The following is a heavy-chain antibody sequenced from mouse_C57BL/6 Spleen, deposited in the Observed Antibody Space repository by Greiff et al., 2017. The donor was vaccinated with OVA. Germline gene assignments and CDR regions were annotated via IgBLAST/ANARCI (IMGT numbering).Heavy chain of an antibody. J-gene: IGHJ4*01. Sequence: VQLQQSGPELVKPGASVKISCKASGYSFTDYNMNWVKQSNGKSLEWIGVINPNYGTTSYNQKFKDKATLTVDQSSSTAYMQLNSLTSEDSAVYYCAPIYYGNYGGYAMDYWGQGTSVTVSS. CDR2: INPNYGTT. V-gene: IGHV1-39*01. CDR3: APIYYGNYGGYAMDY. CDR1: GYSFTDYN. D-gene: IGHD2-1*01.